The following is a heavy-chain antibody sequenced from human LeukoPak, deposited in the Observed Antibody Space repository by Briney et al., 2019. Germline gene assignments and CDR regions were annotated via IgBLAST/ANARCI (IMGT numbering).Heavy chain of an antibody. CDR2: ISAYNGNT. CDR3: ARWVGAYCGGDCYTPDYYYYGMDV. CDR1: GYTFTSYG. V-gene: IGHV1-18*01. D-gene: IGHD2-21*02. J-gene: IGHJ6*02. Sequence: ASVKVSCKASGYTFTSYGISWVRQAPGQGLEWMGWISAYNGNTNYAQKLQGRVTMTTDTSTSAAYMELRSPRSDDTAVYYCARWVGAYCGGDCYTPDYYYYGMDVWGQGTTVTVSS.